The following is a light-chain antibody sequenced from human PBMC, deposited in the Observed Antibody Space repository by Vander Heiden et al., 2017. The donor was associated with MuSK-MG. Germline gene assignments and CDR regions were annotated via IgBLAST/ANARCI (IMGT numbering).Light chain of an antibody. CDR3: QQFESFPIT. J-gene: IGKJ5*01. CDR2: DVS. Sequence: SPSSLSASIGDRVTITCQASQDINNHLNWYQQKPGKAPKILIYDVSNLQTGVPSRFSGSGSGTHFSFTISSLQPEDIAIYYCQQFESFPITFGQGTRLENK. CDR1: QDINNH. V-gene: IGKV1-33*01.